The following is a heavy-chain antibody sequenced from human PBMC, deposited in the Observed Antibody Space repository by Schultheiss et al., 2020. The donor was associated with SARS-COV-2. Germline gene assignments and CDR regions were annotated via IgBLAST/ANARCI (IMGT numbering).Heavy chain of an antibody. CDR2: ISSSGSTI. V-gene: IGHV3-48*03. CDR3: ALDTAMVIYYFDY. D-gene: IGHD5-18*01. J-gene: IGHJ4*02. CDR1: GFTFSSYE. Sequence: GGSLRLSCAASGFTFSSYEMNWVRQAPGKGLEWVSYISSSGSTIYYADSVKGRFTISRDNSKNTLYLQMNSLRAEDTAVYYCALDTAMVIYYFDYWGQGTLVTVSS.